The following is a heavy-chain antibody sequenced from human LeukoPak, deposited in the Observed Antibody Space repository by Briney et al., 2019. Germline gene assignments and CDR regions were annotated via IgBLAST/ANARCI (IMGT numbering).Heavy chain of an antibody. D-gene: IGHD2-2*01. J-gene: IGHJ6*04. V-gene: IGHV4-31*03. CDR2: IYYSGST. Sequence: SETLSLTCTVSGGSISSGGYYWSWVRQHPGRGLEWLGYIYYSGSTYYNPSLKSRVTVSVNTSKNQFSLKLSSVTAADTAVYYCARDTGSAANFYYYYGMDVWGKGTTVTVSS. CDR1: GGSISSGGYY. CDR3: ARDTGSAANFYYYYGMDV.